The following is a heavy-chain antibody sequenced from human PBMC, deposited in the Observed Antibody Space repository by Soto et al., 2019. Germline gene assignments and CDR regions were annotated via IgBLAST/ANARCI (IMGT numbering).Heavy chain of an antibody. J-gene: IGHJ4*02. V-gene: IGHV4-59*01. D-gene: IGHD6-6*01. CDR3: ARGPIAARPGY. CDR2: IYYSGST. CDR1: GGSISSYY. Sequence: QVQLQESGPGLVKPSETLSLTCTVSGGSISSYYWSWIRQPPGKGLEWIGYIYYSGSTNYNPSLKSRVTISVDTSKNQFSLKLSSVTAADTAVYYCARGPIAARPGYWGQGTLVTVSS.